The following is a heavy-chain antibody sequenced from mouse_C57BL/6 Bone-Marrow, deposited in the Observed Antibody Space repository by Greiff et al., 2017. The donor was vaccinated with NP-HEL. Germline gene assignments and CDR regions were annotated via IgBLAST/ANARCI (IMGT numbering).Heavy chain of an antibody. J-gene: IGHJ2*01. Sequence: VHLVESGPGLVKPSQSLFLTCSITGFPIPSGYYWIWIRQSPGKPLEWMGYITHGGETFYTPSLQSPISITRETSKNQFFLQLNSVTTEDTAMYYCAGDSSGYGDFDYWGQGTTLTVSS. V-gene: IGHV12-3*01. CDR3: AGDSSGYGDFDY. D-gene: IGHD3-2*02. CDR2: ITHGGET. CDR1: GFPIPSGYY.